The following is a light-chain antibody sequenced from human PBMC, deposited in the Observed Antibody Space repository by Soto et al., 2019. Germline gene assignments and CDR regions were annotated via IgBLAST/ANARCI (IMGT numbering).Light chain of an antibody. CDR2: EVT. Sequence: QSVLTQPASVAGSPGQTITISCTGTSSDIVGYNAVSWYQHHPGKAPKLIIYEVTHRPAGISDRFSASKSGNTASLTISGLQAEDEADYYCNSFRVNHLYVFGTGTKVTVL. V-gene: IGLV2-14*01. CDR3: NSFRVNHLYV. J-gene: IGLJ1*01. CDR1: SSDIVGYNA.